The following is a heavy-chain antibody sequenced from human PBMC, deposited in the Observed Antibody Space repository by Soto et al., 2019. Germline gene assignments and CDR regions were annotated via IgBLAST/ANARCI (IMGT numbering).Heavy chain of an antibody. CDR2: IYYSGST. CDR3: ARSPYCSGGSFYCVKAATTFDT. CDR1: GGSISSYY. D-gene: IGHD2-15*01. J-gene: IGHJ4*01. V-gene: IGHV4-59*08. Sequence: PSETLSLTCTVAGGSISSYYWSWIRQPPGKGLEWIGYIYYSGSTNYNPSLKSRVTISVDTSKNQFSLKLSSVTAADTAVYYCARSPYCSGGSFYCVKAATTFDTRG.